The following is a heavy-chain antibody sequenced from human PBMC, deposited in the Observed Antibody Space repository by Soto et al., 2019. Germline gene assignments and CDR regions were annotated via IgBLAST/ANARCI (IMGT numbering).Heavy chain of an antibody. CDR1: GVTFDRYS. CDR2: ISGGSDYI. Sequence: VGSLRLSCAASGVTFDRYSMNWIRQAPGKGLEWVSSISGGSDYIYYADSVRGRFTISRDNSQKSLYLQMNSLRDEDTAIYYCVRDGDKFGNWFDPWGQGTLVTVSS. D-gene: IGHD2-15*01. V-gene: IGHV3-21*01. CDR3: VRDGDKFGNWFDP. J-gene: IGHJ5*02.